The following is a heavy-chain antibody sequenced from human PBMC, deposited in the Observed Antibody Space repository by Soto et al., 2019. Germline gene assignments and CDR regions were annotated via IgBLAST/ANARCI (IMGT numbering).Heavy chain of an antibody. J-gene: IGHJ4*02. CDR1: GFSLSTSGVG. CDR2: IYWDDDK. Sequence: QITLKESGPTLVKPTQTLTLTCTFSGFSLSTSGVGVGWIRQPPGKALEWLALIYWDDDKRYSPSLKSRLTIHKDTSKSQLVLTMTNKDPVDTATYYCAHSGGYSSSWYLLGYWGQGTLVTVSS. CDR3: AHSGGYSSSWYLLGY. V-gene: IGHV2-5*02. D-gene: IGHD6-13*01.